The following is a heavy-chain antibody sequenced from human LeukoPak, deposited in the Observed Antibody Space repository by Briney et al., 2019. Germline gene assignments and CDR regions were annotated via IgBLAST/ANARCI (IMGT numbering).Heavy chain of an antibody. Sequence: SETLSLTCTVSGGSVSSGSYYWSWIRQPPGKGLEWIGYIYYSGSTNYNPSLKSRVTISVDTSKNQFSLKLSSVTAADTAVYYCARDIPLSGDPYYYYGMDVWSQGTTVTVSS. J-gene: IGHJ6*02. CDR2: IYYSGST. D-gene: IGHD2-21*02. CDR3: ARDIPLSGDPYYYYGMDV. V-gene: IGHV4-61*01. CDR1: GGSVSSGSYY.